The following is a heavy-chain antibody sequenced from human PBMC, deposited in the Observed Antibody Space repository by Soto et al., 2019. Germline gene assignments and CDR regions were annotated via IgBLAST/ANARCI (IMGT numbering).Heavy chain of an antibody. V-gene: IGHV1-69*13. D-gene: IGHD3-10*01. CDR1: GGTFSSYA. J-gene: IGHJ6*03. CDR2: IIPIFGTA. CDR3: ARAAYYYGSGSYLDYYYYYMDV. Sequence: ASVKVSCKASGGTFSSYAISWVRQAPGQGLEWMGGIIPIFGTANYAQKFQGRVTITADASTSTAYMELSSLRSEDTAVYYCARAAYYYGSGSYLDYYYYYMDVWGKGTTVTVSS.